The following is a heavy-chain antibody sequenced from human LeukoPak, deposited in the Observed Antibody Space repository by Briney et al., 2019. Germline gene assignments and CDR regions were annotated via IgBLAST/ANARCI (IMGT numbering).Heavy chain of an antibody. CDR3: ASGIPRGY. Sequence: PTGGSLRLSCAASGFTFSSYGMHWVRQAPGKGLEWVAVISYDGSNKYYADSVKGRFTISRDSSKNTLYLQMNSLRAEDTAVYYFASGIPRGYWGQGTLVTVSS. V-gene: IGHV3-30*03. CDR1: GFTFSSYG. CDR2: ISYDGSNK. J-gene: IGHJ4*02. D-gene: IGHD3-10*01.